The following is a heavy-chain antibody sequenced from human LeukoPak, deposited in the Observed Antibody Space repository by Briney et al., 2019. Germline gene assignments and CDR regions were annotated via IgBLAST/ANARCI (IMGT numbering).Heavy chain of an antibody. D-gene: IGHD3-10*01. J-gene: IGHJ3*02. CDR1: RFTFSTYS. CDR2: ISSSSSYI. CDR3: GTTYYYGSGDGSNAFDI. V-gene: IGHV3-21*01. Sequence: GSLRLSCAASRFTFSTYSMNWVRQAPGKGLEWVSSISSSSSYIYYADSVKGRFTISRDNAKNSLYLQMSSLRAEDTAVYYCGTTYYYGSGDGSNAFDIWGQGTMVTVSS.